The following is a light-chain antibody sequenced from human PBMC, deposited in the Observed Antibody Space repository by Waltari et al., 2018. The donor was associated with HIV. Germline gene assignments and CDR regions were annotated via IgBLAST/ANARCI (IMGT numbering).Light chain of an antibody. V-gene: IGLV3-1*01. CDR2: QDS. J-gene: IGLJ2*01. Sequence: SYELTQPPSVSVSPGQTASITCSGDQLGDKFVCWYQRRPGQRPVRFIYQDSKRPSGIPERFSGSNSGNTATLTITGTQSMDEADYYCQAWDRSVFFGGGTKLTVL. CDR1: QLGDKF. CDR3: QAWDRSVF.